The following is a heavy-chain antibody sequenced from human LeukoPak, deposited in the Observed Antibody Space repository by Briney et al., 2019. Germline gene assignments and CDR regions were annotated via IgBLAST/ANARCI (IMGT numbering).Heavy chain of an antibody. CDR3: AYGYSGYDYCFDY. V-gene: IGHV3-30*02. Sequence: PGGSLRLSCAASGFTFSSYGMHWVRQAPGKGLEWVAFIRYDGSNKYYADSVKGRFTISRDNSKNTLYLQMNSLRAEDTAAYYCAYGYSGYDYCFDYWGQGTLVTVSS. CDR1: GFTFSSYG. CDR2: IRYDGSNK. J-gene: IGHJ4*02. D-gene: IGHD5-12*01.